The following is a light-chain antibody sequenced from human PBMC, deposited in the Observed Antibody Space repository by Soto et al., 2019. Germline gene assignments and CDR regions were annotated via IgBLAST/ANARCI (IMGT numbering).Light chain of an antibody. CDR1: QSLSSN. CDR2: GAS. Sequence: EIVLTQSPGTLSLSPGDRATLSCRASQSLSSNLAWYQQKPGQTPRLLIYGASTRATGVPARFSGSGSGTEFTLIISSLQSEDFAVYYCQHYNNWPPWTFGQGTKVDIK. V-gene: IGKV3-15*01. CDR3: QHYNNWPPWT. J-gene: IGKJ1*01.